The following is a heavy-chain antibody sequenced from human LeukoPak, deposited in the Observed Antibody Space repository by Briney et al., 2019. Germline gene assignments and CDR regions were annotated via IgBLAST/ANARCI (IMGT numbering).Heavy chain of an antibody. CDR1: GFPFSVYA. J-gene: IGHJ3*02. D-gene: IGHD5-18*01. CDR3: ARIQVDTAMSHDAFDI. CDR2: ISSDGGNK. V-gene: IGHV3-30*04. Sequence: QPGRSLRLSCAASGFPFSVYAMHWVRQAPGKGLEWVAVISSDGGNKYFADSVKGRFTISRDNSKNTLFLQMNSLRAEDTAVYYCARIQVDTAMSHDAFDIWGQGTMVTVSS.